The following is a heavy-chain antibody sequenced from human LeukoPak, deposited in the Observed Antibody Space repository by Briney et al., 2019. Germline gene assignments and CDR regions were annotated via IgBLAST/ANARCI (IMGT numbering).Heavy chain of an antibody. Sequence: SETLSLTCTVSGGSISSSSYYRGWIRQPPGKGLEWIGSIYYSGSTYYNPSLKSRVTISVDTSKNQFSLKLSSVTAADTAVYYCARHWVGSYAAFDIWGQGTMVTVSS. V-gene: IGHV4-39*01. CDR1: GGSISSSSYY. CDR3: ARHWVGSYAAFDI. J-gene: IGHJ3*02. CDR2: IYYSGST. D-gene: IGHD1-26*01.